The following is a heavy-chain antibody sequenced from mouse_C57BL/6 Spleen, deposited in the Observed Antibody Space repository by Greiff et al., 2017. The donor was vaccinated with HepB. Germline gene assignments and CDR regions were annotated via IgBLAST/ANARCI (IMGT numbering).Heavy chain of an antibody. J-gene: IGHJ4*01. CDR1: GYTFTSYW. Sequence: QVQLQQPGAELVKPGASVKMSCKASGYTFTSYWITWVKQRPGQGLEWIGDIYPGSGSTNYNEKFKSKATLTVDTSSSTAYMQLSSLTSEDSAVYYCARGGIYYDYDEVPYAMDYWGQGTSVTVSS. V-gene: IGHV1-55*01. CDR3: ARGGIYYDYDEVPYAMDY. CDR2: IYPGSGST. D-gene: IGHD2-4*01.